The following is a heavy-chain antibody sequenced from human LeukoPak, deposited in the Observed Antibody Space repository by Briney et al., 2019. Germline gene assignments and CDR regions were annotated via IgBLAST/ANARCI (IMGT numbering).Heavy chain of an antibody. CDR2: IIPIFGTA. CDR1: GGTFSSYA. V-gene: IGHV1-69*06. CDR3: ARGGYDYGDYLASGGLGYYYYYMDV. D-gene: IGHD4-17*01. J-gene: IGHJ6*03. Sequence: ASVKVSCKASGGTFSSYAISWVRQAPGQGLEWMGGIIPIFGTANYAQKFQGRVTITADKSTSTAYMELSSLRSEDTAVYYCARGGYDYGDYLASGGLGYYYYYMDVWGKGTTVTVSS.